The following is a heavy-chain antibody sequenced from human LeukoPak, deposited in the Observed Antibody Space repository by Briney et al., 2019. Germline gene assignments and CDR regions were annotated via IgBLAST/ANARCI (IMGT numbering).Heavy chain of an antibody. CDR3: ARNYPPELFDY. J-gene: IGHJ4*02. CDR1: DYSISSGYY. V-gene: IGHV4-38-2*01. D-gene: IGHD1-26*01. Sequence: SETLSLTCAVSDYSISSGYYWGWIRQPPGKGLEWIGSMHHSGTTYYNPSLKSRVTISVDTSKNQFSLKLTSVTAADTAVYYCARNYPPELFDYWGQGILVTVSS. CDR2: MHHSGTT.